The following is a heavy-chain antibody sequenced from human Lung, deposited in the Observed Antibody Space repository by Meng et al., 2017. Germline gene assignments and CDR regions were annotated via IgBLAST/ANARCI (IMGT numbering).Heavy chain of an antibody. CDR1: GGSFSDYY. V-gene: IGHV4-34*01. D-gene: IGHD4-11*01. CDR3: ARGPTTMAHDFDY. CDR2: INHSGST. J-gene: IGHJ4*02. Sequence: QVQPHQGGAGLLKPSQSSSFSGVVVGGSFSDYYWSWIRQPPGKGLEWIGEINHSGSTNYNPSLESRATISVDTSQNNLSLKLSSVTAADSAVYYCARGPTTMAHDFDYWGQGTLVTVSS.